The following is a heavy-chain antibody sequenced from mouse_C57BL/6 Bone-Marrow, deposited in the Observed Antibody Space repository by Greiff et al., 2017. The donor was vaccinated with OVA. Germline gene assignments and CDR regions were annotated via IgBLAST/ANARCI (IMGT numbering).Heavy chain of an antibody. CDR2: ISSGSSTI. CDR3: ARSDYDYFDY. V-gene: IGHV5-17*01. J-gene: IGHJ2*01. CDR1: GFTFSDYG. Sequence: EVKLVESGGGLVKPGGSLKLSCAASGFTFSDYGMHCVRQAPEKGLEWVAYISSGSSTIYYADTVKGRFTISRDNAKNTLFLQMTSLRSEDTAMYYCARSDYDYFDYWGQGTTLTVSS. D-gene: IGHD2-4*01.